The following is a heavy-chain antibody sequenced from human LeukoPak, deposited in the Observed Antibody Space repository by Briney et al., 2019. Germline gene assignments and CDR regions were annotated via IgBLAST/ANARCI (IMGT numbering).Heavy chain of an antibody. Sequence: GASVKVSCKASGYTFTGYYMHWVRQAPGQGLEWMGRINPSSGGANYAQKFQGRVTMTRDTSISTAYMELSRLRSDDTAVYYCARGNIVATIPFDYWGQGTLVTVSS. V-gene: IGHV1-2*06. CDR3: ARGNIVATIPFDY. D-gene: IGHD5-12*01. CDR2: INPSSGGA. CDR1: GYTFTGYY. J-gene: IGHJ4*02.